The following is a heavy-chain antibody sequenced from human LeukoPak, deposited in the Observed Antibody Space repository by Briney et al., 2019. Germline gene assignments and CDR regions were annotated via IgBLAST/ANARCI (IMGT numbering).Heavy chain of an antibody. CDR2: IYYSGST. D-gene: IGHD3-3*01. V-gene: IGHV4-39*01. CDR1: GGSISSSSYY. J-gene: IGHJ4*02. CDR3: ARLQSTIFGVGYFDY. Sequence: SETLSLTCTVPGGSISSSSYYWGWIRQPPGKGLEWIGSIYYSGSTYYNPSLKSRVTISVDTSKNQFSLKLSSVTAADTAVYYCARLQSTIFGVGYFDYWGQGTLVTVSS.